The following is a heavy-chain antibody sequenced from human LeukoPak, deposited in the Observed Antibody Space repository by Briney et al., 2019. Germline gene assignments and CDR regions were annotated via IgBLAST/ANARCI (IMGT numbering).Heavy chain of an antibody. CDR1: GFTFSSYA. D-gene: IGHD4-17*01. J-gene: IGHJ4*02. Sequence: GGSLRLSCAASGFTFSSYAMSWVRQAPGKGLEWVSAISGSGGSTYYADSVKGRFTISRDNAKNSLYLQMNSLRAEDTAVYYCAIHGDYPYYFDYWGQGTLVTVSS. CDR2: ISGSGGST. CDR3: AIHGDYPYYFDY. V-gene: IGHV3-23*01.